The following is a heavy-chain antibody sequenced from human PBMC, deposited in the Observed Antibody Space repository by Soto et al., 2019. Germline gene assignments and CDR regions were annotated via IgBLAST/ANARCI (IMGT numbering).Heavy chain of an antibody. CDR3: AKDPSYSSGWYNYYGMDV. J-gene: IGHJ6*02. V-gene: IGHV3-30*18. CDR1: GFTFSSYG. Sequence: QVQLVESGGGVVQPGRSLRLSCAASGFTFSSYGMHWVRQAPGKGLEWVAVISYDGSNKYYADSVKGRFTISRDNSKNTLYLQMNSLRAEDTAVYYCAKDPSYSSGWYNYYGMDVWDQGTTVTVPS. D-gene: IGHD6-19*01. CDR2: ISYDGSNK.